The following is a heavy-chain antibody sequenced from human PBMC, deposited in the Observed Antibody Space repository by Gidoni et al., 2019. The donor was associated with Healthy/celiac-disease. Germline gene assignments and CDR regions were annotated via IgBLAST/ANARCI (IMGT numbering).Heavy chain of an antibody. CDR3: ARITGYSSTPYYGMDV. D-gene: IGHD6-13*01. J-gene: IGHJ6*04. CDR2: INHSGST. Sequence: QVQLQQWGAGLLQPSETLSLTCAVYGGSFSGYYWSWIRQPPGKGLEWIGEINHSGSTNYNPSLKSRVTISVDTSKNQFSLKLSSVTAADTAVYHCARITGYSSTPYYGMDVWGKGTTVTVSS. CDR1: GGSFSGYY. V-gene: IGHV4-34*01.